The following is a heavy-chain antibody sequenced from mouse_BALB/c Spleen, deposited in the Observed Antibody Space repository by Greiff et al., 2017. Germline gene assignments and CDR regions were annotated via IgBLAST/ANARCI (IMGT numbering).Heavy chain of an antibody. Sequence: EVQVVESGGDLVKPGGSLKLSCAASGFTFSSYGMSWVRQAPEKGLEWVAYISSGSSTIYYADTVKGRFTISRDNPKNTLFLQMTSLRSEDTAMYYCAREITTVVATRGYYFDYWGQGTTLTVSS. V-gene: IGHV5-17*02. CDR2: ISSGSSTI. CDR1: GFTFSSYG. J-gene: IGHJ2*01. CDR3: AREITTVVATRGYYFDY. D-gene: IGHD1-1*01.